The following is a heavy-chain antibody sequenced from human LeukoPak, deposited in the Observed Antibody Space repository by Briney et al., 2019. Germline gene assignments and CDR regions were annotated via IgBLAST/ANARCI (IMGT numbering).Heavy chain of an antibody. CDR1: VGTFSSYA. D-gene: IGHD4-17*01. V-gene: IGHV1-69*05. CDR3: ARSLTTVTTAWFDP. CDR2: IIPIFGTA. J-gene: IGHJ5*02. Sequence: SAKVSCKASVGTFSSYAISWVRQTPGQGVEWMGRIIPIFGTANYAQKFPGRVTITTDESTSTAYMELSSLRSEDTAVYYCARSLTTVTTAWFDPWGQGTLVTVSS.